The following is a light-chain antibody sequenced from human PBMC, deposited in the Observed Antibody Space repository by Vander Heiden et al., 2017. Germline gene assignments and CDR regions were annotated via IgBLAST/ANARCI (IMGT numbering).Light chain of an antibody. CDR2: KDS. Sequence: SYELTQPPSVSVSPGQTARITCSGDALPKQYAFWYQQKPGQAPVLVMYKDSERSSGIPDRFSGSSSGTTVTLTISGVQAEDEADYYCQSADSSGADVVFGGGIKLTVL. CDR1: ALPKQY. J-gene: IGLJ2*01. V-gene: IGLV3-25*03. CDR3: QSADSSGADVV.